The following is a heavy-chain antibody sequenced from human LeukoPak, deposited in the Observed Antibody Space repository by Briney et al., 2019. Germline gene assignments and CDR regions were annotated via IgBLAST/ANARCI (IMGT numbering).Heavy chain of an antibody. Sequence: GRSLRLSCAASGFTFSSYGMHWVRQAPGKGLEWVAVIWYDGNNKYYADSVKGRFTISRDNSKNTLYLQMNSLRVEDTAVYYCARSDLDWGQGTLVTVSS. J-gene: IGHJ4*02. V-gene: IGHV3-33*01. CDR2: IWYDGNNK. CDR1: GFTFSSYG. CDR3: ARSDLD.